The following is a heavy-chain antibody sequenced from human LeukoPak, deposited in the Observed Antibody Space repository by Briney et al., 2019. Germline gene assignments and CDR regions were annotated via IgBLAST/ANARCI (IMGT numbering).Heavy chain of an antibody. J-gene: IGHJ4*02. CDR3: ARVRGDYYFDY. V-gene: IGHV3-7*04. CDR1: GFTFRSYW. Sequence: GGSLRLSCAASGFTFRSYWMTWVRQAPGKGLEWVANINQNGNEKYYLDSVKGRFTVSRDNAKNSLYLQMTYLRAEDTAVHYCARVRGDYYFDYWGQGTLVTVSS. D-gene: IGHD3-10*01. CDR2: INQNGNEK.